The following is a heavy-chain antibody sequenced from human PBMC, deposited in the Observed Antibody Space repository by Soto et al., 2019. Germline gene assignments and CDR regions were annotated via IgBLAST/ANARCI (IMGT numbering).Heavy chain of an antibody. D-gene: IGHD2-21*02. V-gene: IGHV4-61*05. CDR2: IYYSGST. CDR1: GGSIKINSYY. J-gene: IGHJ6*02. Sequence: PSETLSLTCNVSGGSIKINSYYWGWIRQPPGKGLEWIGYIYYSGSTNYNHSLKSRVTISVDTSKNQFSLKLSSVTAADTAVYYCARLSGPRPRLGPQYCGGDCHYYYYGMDVWGQGTTVTVSS. CDR3: ARLSGPRPRLGPQYCGGDCHYYYYGMDV.